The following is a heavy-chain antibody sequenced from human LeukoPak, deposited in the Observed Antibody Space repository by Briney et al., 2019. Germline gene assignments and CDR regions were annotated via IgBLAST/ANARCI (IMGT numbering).Heavy chain of an antibody. D-gene: IGHD1-26*01. CDR2: IYYSGST. J-gene: IGHJ3*02. CDR3: ARYSGSYPHDAFDI. V-gene: IGHV4-59*01. CDR1: GGSISSYY. Sequence: KTSETLSLTCTVSGGSISSYYWSWIRQPPGKGLEWIGYIYYSGSTNYNPSLKSRVTISVDTSKNQFSLKLSSVTAADTAVYYCARYSGSYPHDAFDIWGQGTMVTVSS.